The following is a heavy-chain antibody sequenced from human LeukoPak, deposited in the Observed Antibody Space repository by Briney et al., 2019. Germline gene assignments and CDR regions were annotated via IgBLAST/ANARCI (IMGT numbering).Heavy chain of an antibody. CDR3: AKGVLVGATEMADY. V-gene: IGHV3-48*01. D-gene: IGHD1-26*01. CDR1: GLSFSTYS. CDR2: ISSSSRTI. Sequence: GGSLRLSCAASGLSFSTYSMNWVRQAPGKGLEWVSYISSSSRTIYYADSVKGRFTISRDNSKNTLYLQMNSLRAEDTAAYYCAKGVLVGATEMADYWGQGTLVTVSS. J-gene: IGHJ4*02.